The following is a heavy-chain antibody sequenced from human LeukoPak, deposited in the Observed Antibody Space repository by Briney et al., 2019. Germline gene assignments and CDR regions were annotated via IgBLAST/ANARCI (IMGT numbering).Heavy chain of an antibody. CDR2: ISSNGGST. CDR1: GFTFSNYA. Sequence: GGSLRLSCAASGFTFSNYAMYWVRQAPGKGLEYVSAISSNGGSTDYANSVKGGFTISRDNSKNRLFLQMGSLRAEDMAVYYCARGGYYDSSGSFAYWGQGTLVTVSS. D-gene: IGHD3-22*01. V-gene: IGHV3-64*01. CDR3: ARGGYYDSSGSFAY. J-gene: IGHJ4*02.